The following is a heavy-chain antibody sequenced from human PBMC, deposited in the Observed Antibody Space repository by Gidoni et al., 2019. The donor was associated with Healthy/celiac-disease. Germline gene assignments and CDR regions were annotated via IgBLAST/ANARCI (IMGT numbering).Heavy chain of an antibody. CDR1: GYTFTSYD. J-gene: IGHJ3*02. CDR3: ARDGNDYGDYGDAFDI. CDR2: INPSGGST. D-gene: IGHD4-17*01. Sequence: QVQLVQSGAEVKKPGASVKVSCKASGYTFTSYDMHWVRQAPGQGLEWMGIINPSGGSTSYAQKFQGRVTMTRDTSTSTVYMELSSLRSEDTAVYYCARDGNDYGDYGDAFDIWGQGTMVTVSS. V-gene: IGHV1-46*01.